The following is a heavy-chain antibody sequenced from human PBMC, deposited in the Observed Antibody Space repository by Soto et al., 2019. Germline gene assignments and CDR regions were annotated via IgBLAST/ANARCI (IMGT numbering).Heavy chain of an antibody. D-gene: IGHD3-3*01. CDR2: IIPIFGTA. CDR1: GGTFSSYA. Sequence: SVKVSCKASGGTFSSYAISWVRQAPGQGLEWMGGIIPIFGTANYAQKFQGRVTITADESTSTAYMELSSLRSEDTAVYYCARDFWSSYPGRGWFDPWGQGTLVTVSS. CDR3: ARDFWSSYPGRGWFDP. V-gene: IGHV1-69*13. J-gene: IGHJ5*02.